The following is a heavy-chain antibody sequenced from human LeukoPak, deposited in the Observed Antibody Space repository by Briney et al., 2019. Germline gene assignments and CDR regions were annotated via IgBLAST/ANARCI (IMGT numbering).Heavy chain of an antibody. D-gene: IGHD3-16*01. J-gene: IGHJ5*02. CDR2: IYYGGST. Sequence: PSETLSLTCTVSGGSINSYFWSSIRQPPVKGPEWIGYIYYGGSTNYNPSLKSRVTISLDTSKNQFSLNLSSVTAADTAMYYCARGIRQWGMAPRFDPWGQGTLVTVSS. CDR1: GGSINSYF. CDR3: ARGIRQWGMAPRFDP. V-gene: IGHV4-59*01.